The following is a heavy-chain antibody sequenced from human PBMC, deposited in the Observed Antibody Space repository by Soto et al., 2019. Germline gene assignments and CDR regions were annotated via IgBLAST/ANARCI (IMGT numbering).Heavy chain of an antibody. CDR1: CGSFSGYY. Sequence: SETLSLTCAVYCGSFSGYYWSWIRQPPGKGLEWIGEINHSGSTNYNPSLKSRVTISVDTSKNQFSLKLSSVTAADTAVYYCARWGVYFYGDRRRYYYYYGMDVWREGITVTVYS. CDR2: INHSGST. J-gene: IGHJ6*04. D-gene: IGHD4-17*01. CDR3: ARWGVYFYGDRRRYYYYYGMDV. V-gene: IGHV4-34*01.